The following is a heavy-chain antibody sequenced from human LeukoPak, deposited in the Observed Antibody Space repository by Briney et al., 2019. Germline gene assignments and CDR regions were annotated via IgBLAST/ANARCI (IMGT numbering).Heavy chain of an antibody. Sequence: GGSLRLSCAASGFTFSSYGMHWVRQAPGKGLGWVAFIRYDGSNKYYADSVKGRFTISRDNSKNTLYLQMNSLRAEDTAVYYCAKWGSYYYYYYMDVWGKGTTVTISS. D-gene: IGHD3-16*01. J-gene: IGHJ6*03. CDR1: GFTFSSYG. CDR3: AKWGSYYYYYYMDV. V-gene: IGHV3-30*02. CDR2: IRYDGSNK.